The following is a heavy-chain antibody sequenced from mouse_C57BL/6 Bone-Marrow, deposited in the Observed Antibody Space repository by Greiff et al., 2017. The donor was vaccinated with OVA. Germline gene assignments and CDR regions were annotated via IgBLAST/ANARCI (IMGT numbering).Heavy chain of an antibody. Sequence: QVQLKQPGAELVKPGASVKLSCKASGYTFTSYWMHWVKQRPGQGLEWIGMIHPNSGSTNYNEKFKSKATLTVDKSSSTAYMQLSSLTSEDSAVYYCARWIGIEAYWGQGTLVTVSA. CDR2: IHPNSGST. CDR3: ARWIGIEAY. J-gene: IGHJ3*01. D-gene: IGHD4-1*01. V-gene: IGHV1-64*01. CDR1: GYTFTSYW.